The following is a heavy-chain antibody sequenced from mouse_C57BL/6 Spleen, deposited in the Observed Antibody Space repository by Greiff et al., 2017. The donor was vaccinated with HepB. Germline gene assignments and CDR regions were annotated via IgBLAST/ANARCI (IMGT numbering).Heavy chain of an antibody. V-gene: IGHV1-20*01. J-gene: IGHJ3*01. Sequence: VQLQQSGPELVKPGDSVKISCKASGYSFTGYFMNWVMQSHGKSLEWIGRINPYNGDTFYNQKFKGKATLTVDKSSSTAHMELRSLTSEDSAVYYCARDGYYVFFAYWGQGTLVTVSA. CDR3: ARDGYYVFFAY. D-gene: IGHD2-3*01. CDR1: GYSFTGYF. CDR2: INPYNGDT.